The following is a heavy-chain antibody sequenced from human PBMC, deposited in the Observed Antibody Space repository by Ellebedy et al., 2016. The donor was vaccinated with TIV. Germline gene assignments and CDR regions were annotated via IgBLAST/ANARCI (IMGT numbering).Heavy chain of an antibody. J-gene: IGHJ5*02. CDR2: IIPIFGTA. V-gene: IGHV1-69*06. D-gene: IGHD2-2*01. Sequence: SVKVSXKASGGTFSSYAISWVRQAPGQGLEWMGGIIPIFGTANYAQKFQGRVTITADKSTSTAYMELSSLRSEDTAVYYCARTEPAYNWFDPWGQGTLVTVSS. CDR1: GGTFSSYA. CDR3: ARTEPAYNWFDP.